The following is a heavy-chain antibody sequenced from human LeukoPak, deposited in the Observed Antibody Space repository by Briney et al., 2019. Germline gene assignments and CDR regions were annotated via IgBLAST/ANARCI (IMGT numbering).Heavy chain of an antibody. Sequence: GGSLRLSCAASGFTFSDYYMGWVRQAPGKGLEWVSYIDMSGTTIYYADSVKGRFTISRDNSKNTLYLQMNSLRDEDSAAYYCARVYLERLTAGYFDHWGQGTWVTVSP. J-gene: IGHJ4*02. CDR2: IDMSGTTI. D-gene: IGHD2-8*01. CDR1: GFTFSDYY. V-gene: IGHV3-11*04. CDR3: ARVYLERLTAGYFDH.